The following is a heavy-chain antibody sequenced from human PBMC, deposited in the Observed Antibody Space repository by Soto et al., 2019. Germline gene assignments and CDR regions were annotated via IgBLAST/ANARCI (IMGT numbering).Heavy chain of an antibody. CDR2: IIPIFGTT. CDR3: GSVGYCSSNNCLFYYYHYGMDV. J-gene: IGHJ6*02. Sequence: GASVKVSCKASGGTFSSHAISWVRQAPGRGLEWMGGIIPIFGTTNYAQNFRARVTITADESTSTAYMELSSLTSEDTAVYYCGSVGYCSSNNCLFYYYHYGMDVWGQGTTVTVSS. D-gene: IGHD2-2*03. V-gene: IGHV1-69*13. CDR1: GGTFSSHA.